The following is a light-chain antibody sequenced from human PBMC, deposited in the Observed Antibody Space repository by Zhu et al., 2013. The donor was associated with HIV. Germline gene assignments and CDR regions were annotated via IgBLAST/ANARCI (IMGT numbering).Light chain of an antibody. CDR2: DAS. Sequence: DIQMTQSPSPLSAFVGDRVTITCQASQDISNYLNWYQQKPGKAPKLLIYDASNLETGVPSRFSGGGSGTDFTFTISSLQPEDIATYYCQQYDDLHSFGQGTKLEIK. CDR3: QQYDDLHS. J-gene: IGKJ2*03. CDR1: QDISNY. V-gene: IGKV1-33*01.